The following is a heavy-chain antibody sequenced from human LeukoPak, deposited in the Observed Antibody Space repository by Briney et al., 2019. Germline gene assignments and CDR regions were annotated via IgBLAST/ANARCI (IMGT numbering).Heavy chain of an antibody. Sequence: PGGSLRLSCAASGFTLSSYAMHWVRQAPGKGLEWVAVISYDGSNKYYADSVKGRFTISRDNSKNTLYLQMNSLRAEDTAVYYCARDDIVVVVAAWTAFDIWGQGTMVTVSS. CDR2: ISYDGSNK. CDR1: GFTLSSYA. V-gene: IGHV3-30*04. D-gene: IGHD2-15*01. CDR3: ARDDIVVVVAAWTAFDI. J-gene: IGHJ3*02.